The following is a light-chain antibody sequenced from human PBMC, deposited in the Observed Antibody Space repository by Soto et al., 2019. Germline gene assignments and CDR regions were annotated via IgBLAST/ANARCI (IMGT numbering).Light chain of an antibody. CDR3: QQRYSTPIT. V-gene: IGKV1-39*01. Sequence: DIQMTQSPSSLSASVGDRVTITCRASQSIISYLNWYQQKPGKAPKLLIYAASSLQSGVPSSFSGSGSGTDFTLTISRLQPEDFATYYCQQRYSTPITFGQGTRLEIK. CDR2: AAS. CDR1: QSIISY. J-gene: IGKJ5*01.